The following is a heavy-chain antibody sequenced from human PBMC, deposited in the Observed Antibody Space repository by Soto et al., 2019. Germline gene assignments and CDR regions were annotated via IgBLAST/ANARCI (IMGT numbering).Heavy chain of an antibody. CDR2: ISGSGSNI. V-gene: IGHV3-21*01. Sequence: GGSLRLSCAASGFTFRTFGMNWVRQAPGKGLEWVSFISGSGSNIYYADSVKGRFTISRDNARNSLFLQMNSLRAEDTAVFYCARGHGMDVWGQGTKVTVSS. J-gene: IGHJ6*02. CDR3: ARGHGMDV. CDR1: GFTFRTFG.